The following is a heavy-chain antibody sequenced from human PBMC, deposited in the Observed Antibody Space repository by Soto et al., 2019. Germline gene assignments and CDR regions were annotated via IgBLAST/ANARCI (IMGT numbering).Heavy chain of an antibody. CDR2: TYYRSKWYN. CDR1: GDSVSSNSAA. J-gene: IGHJ3*02. D-gene: IGHD3-22*01. CDR3: ARERSDRITMIVVVPDAFDI. Sequence: SQTLSLTCAISGDSVSSNSAAWNWIRQSPSRGLEWLGRTYYRSKWYNDYAVSVKSRITINPDTSKNQFSLQLNSVTPEDTAVYYCARERSDRITMIVVVPDAFDIWGQGTMVTVSS. V-gene: IGHV6-1*01.